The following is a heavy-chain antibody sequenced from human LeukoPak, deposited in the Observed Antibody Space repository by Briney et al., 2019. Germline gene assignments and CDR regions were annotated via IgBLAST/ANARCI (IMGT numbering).Heavy chain of an antibody. Sequence: PGGSLRLSRAASGFTFSSYSMNWVRQAPGKGLEWVSSISSSSSYIYYADSVKGRFTISRDNAKNSLYLQMNSLRAEDTAVYYCARATYGSGSYYPSWGQGTLVTVSS. J-gene: IGHJ5*02. CDR3: ARATYGSGSYYPS. CDR2: ISSSSSYI. D-gene: IGHD3-10*01. V-gene: IGHV3-21*01. CDR1: GFTFSSYS.